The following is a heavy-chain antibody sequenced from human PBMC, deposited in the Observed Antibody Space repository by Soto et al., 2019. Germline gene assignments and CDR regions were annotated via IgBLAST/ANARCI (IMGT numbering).Heavy chain of an antibody. D-gene: IGHD3-10*01. Sequence: EVQLVESGGGLVQPGGSLRLSCAASGFTVSSNYMSWVRQAPGKGLEWVSVIYSGGSTYYADSVKGRFTISRDNSKNTLYLQMNSLRAEDTAVYYCARGQGAADRDFDYWGQGTLVTVSS. CDR3: ARGQGAADRDFDY. CDR2: IYSGGST. J-gene: IGHJ4*02. V-gene: IGHV3-66*01. CDR1: GFTVSSNY.